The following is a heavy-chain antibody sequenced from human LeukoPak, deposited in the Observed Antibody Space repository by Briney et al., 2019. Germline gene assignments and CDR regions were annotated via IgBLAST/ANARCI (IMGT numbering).Heavy chain of an antibody. J-gene: IGHJ4*02. Sequence: GGSLRLSCAASGFTVNTNHMNWVRQAPGEGLEWVSVIYSGGNTYYADSVQGRFTISRDTPKNTLYLQINSLKVEDTAVYCCARVCVSSLSYSWGEGTLVTVSS. CDR1: GFTVNTNH. CDR2: IYSGGNT. D-gene: IGHD2-15*01. CDR3: ARVCVSSLSYS. V-gene: IGHV3-53*01.